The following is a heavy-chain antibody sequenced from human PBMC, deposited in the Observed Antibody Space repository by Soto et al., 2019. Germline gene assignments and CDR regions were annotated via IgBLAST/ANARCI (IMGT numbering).Heavy chain of an antibody. V-gene: IGHV3-30-3*01. CDR2: ISYDGSNK. D-gene: IGHD6-13*01. CDR3: AREGWDIAAVGTSLFFDY. Sequence: QVQLVESGGGVVQPGRSLRLSCAASGFTFSSYAMHWVRQAPGKGLEWVAVISYDGSNKYYADSVKGRITISRDNSKHTRYLQMNSLRAGDTAVYYCAREGWDIAAVGTSLFFDYWGQGTLVTVSS. J-gene: IGHJ4*02. CDR1: GFTFSSYA.